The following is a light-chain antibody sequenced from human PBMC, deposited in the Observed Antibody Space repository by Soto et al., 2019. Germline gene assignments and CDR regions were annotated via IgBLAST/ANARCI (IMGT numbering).Light chain of an antibody. CDR2: GAS. CDR1: QSVSID. CDR3: QQYNNWPLT. J-gene: IGKJ1*01. Sequence: ENAITQSAAALSVSPAETATLSCRASQSVSIDLAWYQQTPGQAPRLLIYGASTRATGIPVRFSGSASGTEFTLTISSLQSEDFTVYYCQQYNNWPLTFGQGTKVDIK. V-gene: IGKV3-15*01.